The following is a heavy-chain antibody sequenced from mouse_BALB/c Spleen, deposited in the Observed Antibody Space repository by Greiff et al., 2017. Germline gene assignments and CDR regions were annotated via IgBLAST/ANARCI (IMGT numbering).Heavy chain of an antibody. CDR1: GFTFSSYT. CDR3: AGHGRNSMEFAY. CDR2: ISNGSGST. J-gene: IGHJ3*01. Sequence: EVQLVESGGGLVQPGGSLKLSCAASGFTFSSYTMSWVRQTPEKRLEWVAYISNGSGSTYYPDTVKGRFTISRDNAKNTLYLQMSSLKSEDTAMYYCAGHGRNSMEFAYWGQGTLVTVSA. D-gene: IGHD2-3*01. V-gene: IGHV5-12-2*01.